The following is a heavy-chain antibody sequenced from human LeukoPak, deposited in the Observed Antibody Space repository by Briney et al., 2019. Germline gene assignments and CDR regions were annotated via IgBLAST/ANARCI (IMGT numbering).Heavy chain of an antibody. CDR1: GYTFTGYY. D-gene: IGHD2-21*02. Sequence: ASVKVSRKASGYTFTGYYMHWVRQAPGQGLEWMGWINPNSGGTNYAQKFQGRVTMTRDTSISTAYMELSRLRSDDTAVYYCARDHIDGLLLHAFDIWGQGTMVTVSS. CDR2: INPNSGGT. J-gene: IGHJ3*02. V-gene: IGHV1-2*02. CDR3: ARDHIDGLLLHAFDI.